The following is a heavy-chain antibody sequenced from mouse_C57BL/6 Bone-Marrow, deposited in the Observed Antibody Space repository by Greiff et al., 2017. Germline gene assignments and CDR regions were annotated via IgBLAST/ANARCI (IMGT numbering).Heavy chain of an antibody. V-gene: IGHV5-4*01. J-gene: IGHJ1*03. CDR2: ISDGGSYT. Sequence: EVMLVESGGGLVKPGGSLKLSCAASGFTFSSYAMSWVRQTPEKRLEWVATISDGGSYTYYPDNVKGRFTISRDNAKNNLYLQMSHLKSEDTAMYYCARDTGTTVPHWYFDVWGTGTTVTVSS. D-gene: IGHD1-1*01. CDR1: GFTFSSYA. CDR3: ARDTGTTVPHWYFDV.